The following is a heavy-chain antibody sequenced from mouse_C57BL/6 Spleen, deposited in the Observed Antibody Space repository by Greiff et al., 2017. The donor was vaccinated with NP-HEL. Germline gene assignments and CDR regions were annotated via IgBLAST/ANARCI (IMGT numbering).Heavy chain of an antibody. CDR3: ARRLYYGYDDYAMDY. D-gene: IGHD2-2*01. CDR2: INPYNGDT. CDR1: GYSFTGYF. Sequence: EVQLQQSGPELVKPGASVKISCKASGYSFTGYFMNWVMQSPGKSLEWIGRINPYNGDTFYNQKFKGKATLTVDKSSSTAHMELRSLTSEDSAVYYCARRLYYGYDDYAMDYWGQGTSVTVSS. J-gene: IGHJ4*01. V-gene: IGHV1-20*01.